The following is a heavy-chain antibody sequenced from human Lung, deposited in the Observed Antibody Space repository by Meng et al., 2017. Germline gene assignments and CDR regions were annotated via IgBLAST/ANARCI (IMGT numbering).Heavy chain of an antibody. CDR1: GCYISSSNYY. J-gene: IGHJ2*01. V-gene: IGHV4-30-4*01. CDR3: ARGQKGYFDL. CDR2: IYNSGST. Sequence: GQPQEAGPGIVESYSPLSLTCTVSGCYISSSNYYWSWIRQPPGKGLEWSGHIYNSGSTYYNPSLKSRITISVDTSKNQFSLKLSSVTAADTAVYYCARGQKGYFDLGGRGTLVTVSS.